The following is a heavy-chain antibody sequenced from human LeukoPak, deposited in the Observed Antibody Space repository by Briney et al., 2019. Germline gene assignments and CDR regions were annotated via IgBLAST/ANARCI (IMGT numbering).Heavy chain of an antibody. D-gene: IGHD5-18*01. CDR1: GFTLSNHA. V-gene: IGHV3-23*01. CDR2: ITGRGDTS. J-gene: IGHJ4*02. Sequence: GGSLRLSCALSGFTLSNHAMSWVRQAPGKGLEWVSGITGRGDTSHYADSAKGRFTISRDNSKNALYLQMNSLRAEDTAVYYCAIWVQGDYWGQGTLVTVSS. CDR3: AIWVQGDY.